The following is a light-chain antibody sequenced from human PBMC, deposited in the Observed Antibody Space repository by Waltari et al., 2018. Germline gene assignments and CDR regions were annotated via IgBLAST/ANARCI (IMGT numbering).Light chain of an antibody. J-gene: IGKJ1*01. Sequence: EIVVTQSRLSLPVTPGEPASISCRSSQSLLHRNGNNYLDWYLQKPGQSPQLLIYLGSNRASGVPDRFSGRGSGTDFTLRISRVEAEDVGVYYCMQSLQTLWTFGQGTKVEIK. V-gene: IGKV2-28*01. CDR1: QSLLHRNGNNY. CDR3: MQSLQTLWT. CDR2: LGS.